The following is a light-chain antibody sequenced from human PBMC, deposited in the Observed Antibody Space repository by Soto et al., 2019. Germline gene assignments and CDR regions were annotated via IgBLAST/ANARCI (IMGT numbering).Light chain of an antibody. CDR1: SSDFGGYNY. CDR3: CSYAGTYTLYV. J-gene: IGLJ1*01. Sequence: QSALTQPRSVSGSPGQSVTISCTGTSSDFGGYNYVSWYQQHPAKAPKLLIYDVTKRPSGVPDRFSGSKSGNTASLIISGLQAEDEADYYCCSYAGTYTLYVFGTGTKVTVL. V-gene: IGLV2-11*01. CDR2: DVT.